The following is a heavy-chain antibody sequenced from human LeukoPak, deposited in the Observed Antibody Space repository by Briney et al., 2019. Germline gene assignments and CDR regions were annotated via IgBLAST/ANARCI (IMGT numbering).Heavy chain of an antibody. D-gene: IGHD5-24*01. J-gene: IGHJ4*02. V-gene: IGHV4-34*01. Sequence: SETLSLTCAVYGGSFSGYYRNWIRQPPGKGLEWIGEIHHSGSTNYNPSPKSRVTISVDTSKNQFSLKLSSVTAADTAVYYCARSRGWLQSHPLGYWGQGTLVTVSS. CDR1: GGSFSGYY. CDR3: ARSRGWLQSHPLGY. CDR2: IHHSGST.